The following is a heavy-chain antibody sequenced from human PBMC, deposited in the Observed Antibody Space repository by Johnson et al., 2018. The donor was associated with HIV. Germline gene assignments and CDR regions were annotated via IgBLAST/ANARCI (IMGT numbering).Heavy chain of an antibody. V-gene: IGHV3-33*06. CDR2: IWYDGSNK. D-gene: IGHD2-15*01. J-gene: IGHJ3*02. Sequence: QVQLVESGGGVVQPGRSLRLSCAASGFTFSSYGMHWVRQAPGKGLEWVAVIWYDGSNKYYADSVKGRFTISRDNSKNTLYLQMNSLRAEDTAVYYCAKGYCSGGICYPNDAFDIWGQGTMVTVSS. CDR1: GFTFSSYG. CDR3: AKGYCSGGICYPNDAFDI.